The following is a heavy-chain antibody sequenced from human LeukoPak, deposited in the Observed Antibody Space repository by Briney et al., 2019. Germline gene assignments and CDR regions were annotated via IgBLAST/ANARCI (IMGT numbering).Heavy chain of an antibody. D-gene: IGHD5-24*01. V-gene: IGHV3-21*01. J-gene: IGHJ4*02. CDR1: GFTFSSYS. CDR2: ISSNSSYI. Sequence: GGSLRLSCAASGFTFSSYSKNWVRQAPGKGLEWVSSISSNSSYIYYADSVKGRFTISRDNAKNSLYLQMISPGAEDTAVYYCARAIRDGYSRRSLDYWGQGTLVTVSS. CDR3: ARAIRDGYSRRSLDY.